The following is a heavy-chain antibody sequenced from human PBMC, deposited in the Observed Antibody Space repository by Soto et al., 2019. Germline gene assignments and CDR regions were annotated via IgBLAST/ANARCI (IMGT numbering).Heavy chain of an antibody. D-gene: IGHD7-27*01. CDR3: ARVGTLYYFDY. J-gene: IGHJ4*02. V-gene: IGHV1-3*01. CDR1: GYTFTSYA. CDR2: INAGNGNT. Sequence: QVQLVQSGAEVKKPGASVKVSCKASGYTFTSYAMHWVRQAPGQRLEWMGWINAGNGNTKYSQKFQGRVTITRDTSASTAYMELSSLRSEDSAVYYCARVGTLYYFDYWGQGTLVTVSS.